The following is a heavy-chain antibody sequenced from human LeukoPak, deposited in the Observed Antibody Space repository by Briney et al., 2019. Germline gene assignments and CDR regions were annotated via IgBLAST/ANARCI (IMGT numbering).Heavy chain of an antibody. J-gene: IGHJ3*02. Sequence: GASVKVSCKASGYIFTNYGISWVRQAPGQGLEWMGWISVYNGQANYAQKFQGRVTITADESTSTAYMELSSLRSEDTAVYYCARDSITSAFDIWGQGTMVTVSS. CDR1: GYIFTNYG. CDR3: ARDSITSAFDI. CDR2: ISVYNGQA. V-gene: IGHV1-18*01. D-gene: IGHD5-12*01.